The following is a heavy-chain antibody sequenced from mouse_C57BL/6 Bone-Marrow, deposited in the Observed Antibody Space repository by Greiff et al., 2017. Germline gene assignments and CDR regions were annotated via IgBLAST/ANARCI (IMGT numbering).Heavy chain of an antibody. CDR3: AREGYGSSYDWFAY. D-gene: IGHD1-1*01. CDR2: IYPGDGDT. V-gene: IGHV1-80*01. J-gene: IGHJ3*01. CDR1: GYAFSSYW. Sequence: QVQLKESGAELVKPGASVKISCKASGYAFSSYWMNWVKQRPGKGLEWIGQIYPGDGDTNYNGKFKGKATLTADKSSSTAYMQLSSLTSEDSAVYFCAREGYGSSYDWFAYWGQGTLVTVSA.